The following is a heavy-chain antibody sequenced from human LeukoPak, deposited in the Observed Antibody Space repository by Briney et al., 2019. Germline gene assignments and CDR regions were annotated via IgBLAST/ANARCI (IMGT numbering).Heavy chain of an antibody. V-gene: IGHV3-30-3*01. J-gene: IGHJ4*02. CDR2: ISYDGSNK. CDR1: GFTFSSYA. CDR3: ARGDEASD. Sequence: PGRSLRLSCAASGFTFSSYAMHWVRQAPGKGLEWVAVISYDGSNKYYADSVKGRFTISRDNSKNTLYLQMNSLRAEDTAVYYCARGDEASDWGQGTLVTVSS. D-gene: IGHD3-3*01.